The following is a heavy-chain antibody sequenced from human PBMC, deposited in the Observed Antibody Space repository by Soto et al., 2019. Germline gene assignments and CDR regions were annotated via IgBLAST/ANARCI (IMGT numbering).Heavy chain of an antibody. D-gene: IGHD3-10*01. CDR3: AIGGFTFDT. CDR1: GLTFSNYG. V-gene: IGHV3-33*01. CDR2: TWSDGSNK. J-gene: IGHJ4*02. Sequence: QVQLVESGGGVVQAGRSLRLSCAASGLTFSNYGMHWVRQAPGKGLEWVAVTWSDGSNKYYADPVKGRFTISRDNAKNTLYLQMYSLRADDTAVYYCAIGGFTFDTWGQGTLVTVSS.